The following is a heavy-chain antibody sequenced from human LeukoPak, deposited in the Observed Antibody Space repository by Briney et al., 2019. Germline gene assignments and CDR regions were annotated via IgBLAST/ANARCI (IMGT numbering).Heavy chain of an antibody. J-gene: IGHJ4*02. V-gene: IGHV4-59*08. CDR3: ARDSSGYYRIDY. CDR2: VFHSGST. Sequence: PSETLSLTCAVYGGSFSSYYWSWIRQPPGKGLEWIGYVFHSGSTNYNPSLKSRVTISVDTSKNQFSLKLTSVTAADTAVYYCARDSSGYYRIDYWGQGTLVTVSS. CDR1: GGSFSSYY. D-gene: IGHD3-22*01.